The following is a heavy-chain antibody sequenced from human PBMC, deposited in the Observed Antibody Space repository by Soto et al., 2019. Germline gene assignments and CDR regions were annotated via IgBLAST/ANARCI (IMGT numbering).Heavy chain of an antibody. V-gene: IGHV3-23*01. Sequence: PGGSLRLSCAASGFTFSSYAMSWVRQAPGKGLEWVSAISGSGGSTYYADSVKGRFTISRDNSKNTLYLQMNSLRAEDTAVYYCARDTSAGAYCTSTSCYRTGGGWFDPWGQGTLVTVSS. CDR3: ARDTSAGAYCTSTSCYRTGGGWFDP. CDR1: GFTFSSYA. CDR2: ISGSGGST. J-gene: IGHJ5*02. D-gene: IGHD2-2*01.